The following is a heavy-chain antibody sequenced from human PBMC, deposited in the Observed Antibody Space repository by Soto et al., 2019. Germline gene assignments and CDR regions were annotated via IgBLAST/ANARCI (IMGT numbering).Heavy chain of an antibody. D-gene: IGHD3-16*01. CDR2: IYSGGST. CDR1: GFTVSSNY. CDR3: ARDGVTFGGVMNAFDI. J-gene: IGHJ3*02. V-gene: IGHV3-53*04. Sequence: EVQLVESGGGLVQPGGSLRLSCAASGFTVSSNYMSWVRQAPGKGLEWVSVIYSGGSTYYADSVKGRFTISRHNSKHTLYLQMNSLRAEDTAVYYCARDGVTFGGVMNAFDIWGQGTMVTVSS.